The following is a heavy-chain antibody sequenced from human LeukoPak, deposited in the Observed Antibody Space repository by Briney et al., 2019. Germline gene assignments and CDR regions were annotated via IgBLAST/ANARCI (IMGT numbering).Heavy chain of an antibody. Sequence: ASVKVSCKASGYTFTDYYIHWVRQAPGQGLEWMGWINPKSGGTEYAQKFQGRVTMTRDTSVSTAYMELSRLRSDDTAVYYCARDLCGCSGGSCYSCFDYWGQGTLVTVSS. CDR1: GYTFTDYY. CDR3: ARDLCGCSGGSCYSCFDY. D-gene: IGHD2-15*01. J-gene: IGHJ4*02. V-gene: IGHV1-2*02. CDR2: INPKSGGT.